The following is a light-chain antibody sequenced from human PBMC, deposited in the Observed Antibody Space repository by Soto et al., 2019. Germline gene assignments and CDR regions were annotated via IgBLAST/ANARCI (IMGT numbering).Light chain of an antibody. V-gene: IGKV1-39*01. CDR1: QSISTY. J-gene: IGKJ5*01. Sequence: DIQMTHNTSSLSASVGNRVTITCRASQSISTYLNWYQKKPGKAPNLLIYDASRLQSGVPSRFSGSGGGTDFTLSISSVQPEDFATYFCQQSYMDPITFGQGTRLE. CDR3: QQSYMDPIT. CDR2: DAS.